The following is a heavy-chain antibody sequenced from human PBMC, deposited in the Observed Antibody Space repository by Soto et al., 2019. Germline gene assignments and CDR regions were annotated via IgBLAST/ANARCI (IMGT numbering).Heavy chain of an antibody. Sequence: QVPLVQSGAEVKKPGASVKVSCKASGYTFTSYGISWVRQAPGQGLEWMGWISAYNGNTNYAQKLQGRVTMTTDTSTSTAYMELRSLRSDDTAVYYCASVWCSGGSCYSAYDYWGQGTLVTVSS. D-gene: IGHD2-15*01. CDR2: ISAYNGNT. V-gene: IGHV1-18*01. J-gene: IGHJ4*02. CDR1: GYTFTSYG. CDR3: ASVWCSGGSCYSAYDY.